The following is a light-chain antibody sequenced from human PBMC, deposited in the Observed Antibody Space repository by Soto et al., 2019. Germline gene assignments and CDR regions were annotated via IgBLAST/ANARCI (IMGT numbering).Light chain of an antibody. V-gene: IGKV3-20*01. CDR1: QSVSSSY. Sequence: EIVITQSPVTLSLSPGERATLSCRASQSVSSSYLAWYQQKPGQAPRLLIYGASTMATGIPDRFSGSGSGTEFTLTISSLQPEDFATYYCQQLNSYPCTFGGGTKVDIK. CDR3: QQLNSYPCT. J-gene: IGKJ4*01. CDR2: GAS.